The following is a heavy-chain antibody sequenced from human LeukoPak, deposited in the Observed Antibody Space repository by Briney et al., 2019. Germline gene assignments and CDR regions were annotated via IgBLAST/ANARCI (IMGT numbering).Heavy chain of an antibody. V-gene: IGHV3-74*03. CDR2: INSDGSSI. CDR1: GFTFSSYW. D-gene: IGHD5-12*01. Sequence: SGGSLRLSCAASGFTFSSYWMPWVRQAPGKGLVWVSRINSDGSSITYADSVKGRFTISRDNAKNTLYLQMNSLRVEDTAVYYCAREGRVSGYDFDCWGQGTLVTVSS. CDR3: AREGRVSGYDFDC. J-gene: IGHJ4*02.